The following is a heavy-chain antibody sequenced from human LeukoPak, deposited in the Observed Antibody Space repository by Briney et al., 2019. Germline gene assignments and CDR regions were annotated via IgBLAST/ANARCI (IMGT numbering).Heavy chain of an antibody. J-gene: IGHJ4*02. D-gene: IGHD5-12*01. V-gene: IGHV4-39*07. CDR3: AREVAGDLVATISLYYFDS. CDR2: IYYTGTT. Sequence: SETLSLTCAVSGGSITSSSYYWGWIRQPPGKGLEWIGSIYYTGTTYYNPSLKSRVTISLDTSKTHFSLRLNSVTAADTAVYYCAREVAGDLVATISLYYFDSWGQGTLVTVSS. CDR1: GGSITSSSYY.